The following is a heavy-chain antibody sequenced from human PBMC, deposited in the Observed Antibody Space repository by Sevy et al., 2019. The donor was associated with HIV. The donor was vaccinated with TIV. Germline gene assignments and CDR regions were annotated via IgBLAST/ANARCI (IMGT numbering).Heavy chain of an antibody. D-gene: IGHD5-18*01. CDR2: ISKNGGGK. Sequence: GGSLRLSCAGSGFSFRTNGMHWVRQAPGKGLDLVAVISKNGGGKSYSDSVKGRFTISRDNSKNTLYLQMNSLRTEDTALYYCAKDSGYSIGWYPWFDPWGQGTLVTVSS. CDR1: GFSFRTNG. V-gene: IGHV3-30*18. CDR3: AKDSGYSIGWYPWFDP. J-gene: IGHJ5*02.